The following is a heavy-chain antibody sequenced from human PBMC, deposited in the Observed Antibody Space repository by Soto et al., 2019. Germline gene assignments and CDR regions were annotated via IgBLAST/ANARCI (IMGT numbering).Heavy chain of an antibody. D-gene: IGHD3-10*01. CDR1: GFTFINHY. CDR3: ARGTFDY. J-gene: IGHJ4*02. CDR2: IRNKANSYTT. Sequence: EVLLVESGGGLVQPGGSLRLSCAGTGFTFINHYMDWVRQAPGKGLEWVGRIRNKANSYTTEYAASVKGRFTISRDDSKNSLYLQMNSLKTEDTAVYYCARGTFDYWGQGTLFTVSS. V-gene: IGHV3-72*01.